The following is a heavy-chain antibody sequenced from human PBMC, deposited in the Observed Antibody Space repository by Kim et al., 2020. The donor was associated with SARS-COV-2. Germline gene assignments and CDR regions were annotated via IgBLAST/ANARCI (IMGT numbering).Heavy chain of an antibody. CDR2: IDPSDSYT. J-gene: IGHJ4*02. D-gene: IGHD3-10*01. V-gene: IGHV5-10-1*01. Sequence: GESLKISCKGSGYSFTSYWISWVRQMPGKGLEWMGRIDPSDSYTNYSPSFQGHVTISADKSISTAYLQWSSLKASDTAMYYCARHGSGSYTSIDYWGQGTLVTVSS. CDR1: GYSFTSYW. CDR3: ARHGSGSYTSIDY.